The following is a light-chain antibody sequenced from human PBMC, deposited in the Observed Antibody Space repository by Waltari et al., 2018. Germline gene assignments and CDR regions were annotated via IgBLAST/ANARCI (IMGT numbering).Light chain of an antibody. CDR1: QTIFSY. Sequence: DIQMTQSPSSLSASVGDRVTITCRARQTIFSYLNWFQQTPGKAPELLIFSASALQSGVPSRFSGSGSGTNFTLTITSLQPEDVAVYYCHQYFSPHWTFGQGTRVEIK. CDR2: SAS. CDR3: HQYFSPHWT. J-gene: IGKJ1*01. V-gene: IGKV1-39*01.